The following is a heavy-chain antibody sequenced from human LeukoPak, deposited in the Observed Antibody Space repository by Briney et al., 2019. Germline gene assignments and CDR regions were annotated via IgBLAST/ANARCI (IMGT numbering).Heavy chain of an antibody. Sequence: GASVKVSCKTSGYTFTDYYMHWTRQAPAQGLEWMGWINPNSGDTNYAQRFQGRVTMTRGTSINTAYMELTRLRSGDTAVYYCARSPPLDTAPKPTIFDYWGQGTLVTVSS. CDR3: ARSPPLDTAPKPTIFDY. J-gene: IGHJ4*02. V-gene: IGHV1-2*02. CDR2: INPNSGDT. CDR1: GYTFTDYY. D-gene: IGHD5-18*01.